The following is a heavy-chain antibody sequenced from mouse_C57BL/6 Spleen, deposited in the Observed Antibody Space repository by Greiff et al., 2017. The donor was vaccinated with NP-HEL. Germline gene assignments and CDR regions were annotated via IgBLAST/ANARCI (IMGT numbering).Heavy chain of an antibody. Sequence: EVQLVESGGGLVQPKGSLKLSCAASGFSFNTYAMNWVRQAPGKGLEWVARIRSKSNNYATYYADSVKDRFTISRDDSESMLYLQMNNLKTEDTAMYYCVRHDDYESYYAMDYWGQGTSVTVSS. D-gene: IGHD2-4*01. V-gene: IGHV10-1*01. J-gene: IGHJ4*01. CDR1: GFSFNTYA. CDR3: VRHDDYESYYAMDY. CDR2: IRSKSNNYAT.